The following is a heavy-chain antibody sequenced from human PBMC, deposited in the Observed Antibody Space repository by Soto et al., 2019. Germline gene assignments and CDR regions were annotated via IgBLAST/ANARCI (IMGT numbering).Heavy chain of an antibody. J-gene: IGHJ4*02. Sequence: GGSLRLSCAASGFTFSSYAMSWVRQSPGKGLEWVSAISGSGGSTYYADSVKGRFTISRDNSKNTLYLQMNSLRAEDTAVYYCAKNSGYSYGFPFDYWGQGTLVTVSS. D-gene: IGHD5-18*01. CDR1: GFTFSSYA. V-gene: IGHV3-23*01. CDR2: ISGSGGST. CDR3: AKNSGYSYGFPFDY.